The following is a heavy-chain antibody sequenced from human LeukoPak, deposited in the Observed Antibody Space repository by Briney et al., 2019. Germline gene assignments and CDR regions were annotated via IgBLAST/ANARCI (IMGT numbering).Heavy chain of an antibody. D-gene: IGHD3-22*01. V-gene: IGHV4-39*01. CDR2: IYYSGST. J-gene: IGHJ4*02. CDR1: GGSISSSSYY. Sequence: PSETLSLTCTVSGGSISSSSYYWGWIRQPPGKVLERIGSIYYSGSTYYNPSLKSRVTISVDTSKKQCSLKLSSVTAADTAVYYCARQDYDSSGYYSLNYFDYWGQGTLVTVSS. CDR3: ARQDYDSSGYYSLNYFDY.